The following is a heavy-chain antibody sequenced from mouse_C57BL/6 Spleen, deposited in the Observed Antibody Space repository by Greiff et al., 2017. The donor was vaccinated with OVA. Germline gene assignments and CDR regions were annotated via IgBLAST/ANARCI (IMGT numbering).Heavy chain of an antibody. D-gene: IGHD2-10*02. CDR2: ISYDGSN. V-gene: IGHV3-6*01. Sequence: EVQLVESGPGLVKPSQSLSLTCSVTGYAITSGYYWNWIRQFPGNKLEWMGYISYDGSNNYNPSLKNRISITRDTSKNQFFLKLNSVTTEDTATYYCAREGYEDYAMDYWGQGTSVTVSS. CDR3: AREGYEDYAMDY. J-gene: IGHJ4*01. CDR1: GYAITSGYY.